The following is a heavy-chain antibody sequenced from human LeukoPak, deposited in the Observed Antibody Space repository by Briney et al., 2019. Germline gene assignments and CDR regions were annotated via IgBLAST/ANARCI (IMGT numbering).Heavy chain of an antibody. D-gene: IGHD6-13*01. J-gene: IGHJ6*02. CDR1: GGSISSSSYY. V-gene: IGHV4-39*01. Sequence: SETLSLTCTVSGGSISSSSYYWGWIRQPPGKGLEWIGSIYYSGSTYYNPSLKSRVTISVDTSKNQFSLKLSSVTAADTAVYYCARLSIAAARKNVYYYYGMDVWGQGTTVTVSS. CDR2: IYYSGST. CDR3: ARLSIAAARKNVYYYYGMDV.